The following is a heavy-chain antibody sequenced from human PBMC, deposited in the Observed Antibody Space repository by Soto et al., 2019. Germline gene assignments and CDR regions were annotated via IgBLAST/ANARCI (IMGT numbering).Heavy chain of an antibody. CDR1: GGSISSGGYS. J-gene: IGHJ6*02. Sequence: SETLSLTCAVSGGSISSGGYSWSWIRQPPGKGLEWIGYIYHSGSTYYNPSLKSRVTISVDRSKNQFSLKLSSVTAADTAVYYCARADSGGSYRRGYYYYGMDVWGQGTTVTVSS. D-gene: IGHD1-26*01. V-gene: IGHV4-30-2*01. CDR3: ARADSGGSYRRGYYYYGMDV. CDR2: IYHSGST.